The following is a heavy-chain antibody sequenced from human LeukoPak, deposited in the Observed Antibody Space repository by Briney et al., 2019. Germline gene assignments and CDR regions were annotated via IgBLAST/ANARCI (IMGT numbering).Heavy chain of an antibody. CDR1: GGSISSYY. CDR2: IYYSGST. J-gene: IGHJ4*02. V-gene: IGHV4-59*12. Sequence: SETLSLTCTVSGGSISSYYWSWIRQPPGKGLEWIGYIYYSGSTYYNPSLKSRVTISVDTSKNQFSLKLSSVTAADTAVYYCAREVVPAAVYYWGQGTLVTVSS. D-gene: IGHD2-2*01. CDR3: AREVVPAAVYY.